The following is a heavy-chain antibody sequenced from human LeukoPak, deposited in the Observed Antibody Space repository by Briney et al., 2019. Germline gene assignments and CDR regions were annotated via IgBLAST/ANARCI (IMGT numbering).Heavy chain of an antibody. V-gene: IGHV3-30*18. CDR1: GFTFSSYG. CDR3: AKEMGYLIVTTCRNYYYSGMEV. D-gene: IGHD2-2*01. Sequence: GGSLRLSCAASGFTFSSYGMHWVRQAPGKGLEWVAVISYDGSNKYYADSVKGRFTISRDNSKNTLYLQMNSLRAEDTAVYYCAKEMGYLIVTTCRNYYYSGMEVWGQGTPVTV. CDR2: ISYDGSNK. J-gene: IGHJ6*02.